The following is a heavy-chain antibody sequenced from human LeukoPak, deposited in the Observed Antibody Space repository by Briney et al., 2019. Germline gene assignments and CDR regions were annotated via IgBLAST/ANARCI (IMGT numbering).Heavy chain of an antibody. CDR1: RGTFRSYA. CDR3: ARSPVATTTYYYFMDV. V-gene: IGHV1-69*05. Sequence: SVKVSCKASRGTFRSYAISWVRQAPGQGLEWMGGIIPMFGTSNYAQKFQDRVTFTTDESTSTAYMELSSLRSEDTAVFYCARSPVATTTYYYFMDVWGKGTTVTVSS. CDR2: IIPMFGTS. D-gene: IGHD1-26*01. J-gene: IGHJ6*03.